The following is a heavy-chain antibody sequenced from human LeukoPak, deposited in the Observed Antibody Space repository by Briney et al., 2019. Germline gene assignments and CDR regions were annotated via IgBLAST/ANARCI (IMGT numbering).Heavy chain of an antibody. CDR3: ARAPGDLDAFDI. J-gene: IGHJ3*02. CDR1: GYTFTSYD. D-gene: IGHD2-21*02. V-gene: IGHV1-18*01. Sequence: GASVKVSCKASGYTFTSYDINWVRQATGQGLEWMGWISAYNGNTNYAQKLQGRVTMTTDTSTSTAYMELRSLRSDDTAVYYCARAPGDLDAFDIWGQGTMVTVSS. CDR2: ISAYNGNT.